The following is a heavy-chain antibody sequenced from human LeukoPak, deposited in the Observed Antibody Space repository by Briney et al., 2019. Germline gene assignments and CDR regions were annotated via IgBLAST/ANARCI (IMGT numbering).Heavy chain of an antibody. CDR1: GFTFRRHS. CDR2: ISSSSSTI. CDR3: ARANLFTNFDY. V-gene: IGHV3-48*01. J-gene: IGHJ4*02. Sequence: GGSLRLSCAASGFTFRRHSMNWVRQAPGTGLEWVSYISSSSSTIYYADSVKGRFTISRDNAKNSLYLRMNSLRAEATAVYYCARANLFTNFDYWGQGTLVTVSS.